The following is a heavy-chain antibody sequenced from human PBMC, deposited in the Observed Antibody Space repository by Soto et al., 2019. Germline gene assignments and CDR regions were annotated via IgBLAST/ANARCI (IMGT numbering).Heavy chain of an antibody. CDR1: GGSISSGGYY. CDR2: IYYSGST. CDR3: ARVSVDDSSGYYYPHFDI. V-gene: IGHV4-31*03. J-gene: IGHJ3*02. D-gene: IGHD3-22*01. Sequence: TLSLTCTVSGGSISSGGYYWSWIRQHPGKGLEWIGYIYYSGSTYYNPSLKSRVTISVDTSKNQFSLKLSSVTAADTAVYYCARVSVDDSSGYYYPHFDIWGQGTMVTVSS.